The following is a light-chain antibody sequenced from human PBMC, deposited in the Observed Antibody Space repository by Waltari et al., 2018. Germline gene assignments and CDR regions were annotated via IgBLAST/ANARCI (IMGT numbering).Light chain of an antibody. CDR1: QSLSNY. J-gene: IGKJ2*01. CDR3: HQRSIWPNT. Sequence: ELVLTQSRAPPHLSPGDRATLSCRASQSLSNYLAWYHQKPGQAPRLLIYEASQRATGIPGRFSGSGSGTDFTLTISSLGPEDFAFYYCHQRSIWPNTFGLGTKLEIK. CDR2: EAS. V-gene: IGKV3-11*01.